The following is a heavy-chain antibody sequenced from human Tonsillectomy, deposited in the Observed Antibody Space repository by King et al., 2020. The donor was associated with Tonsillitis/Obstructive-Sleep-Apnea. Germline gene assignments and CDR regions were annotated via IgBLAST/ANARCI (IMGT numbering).Heavy chain of an antibody. D-gene: IGHD6-19*01. V-gene: IGHV3-21*01. Sequence: VQLVESGGGLVKPGGSLRLSCAASGFPFSTYSMNWVRQAPGTGLEWVSSISSGSSYIYYADSVKGRFTISRDNAKNSLYLQMNRLRADDTAVYYCARTLSGVADTGDYWGQGTPVTVSS. CDR3: ARTLSGVADTGDY. J-gene: IGHJ4*02. CDR1: GFPFSTYS. CDR2: ISSGSSYI.